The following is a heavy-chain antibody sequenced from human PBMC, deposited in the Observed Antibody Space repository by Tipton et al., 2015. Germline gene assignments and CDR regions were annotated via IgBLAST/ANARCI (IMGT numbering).Heavy chain of an antibody. CDR1: GGSVTSGSYY. D-gene: IGHD3-10*01. CDR3: ARSDVERNTVFVFEI. CDR2: ISYTDGA. J-gene: IGHJ3*02. Sequence: LRLSCTVSGGSVTSGSYYWSWIRQPPGKGLEWIGYISYTDGAHYNPALKSRVTISVDTSKNQFSLTLNSVAAADTAVYYCARSDVERNTVFVFEIWGPGTMVTVSS. V-gene: IGHV4-61*01.